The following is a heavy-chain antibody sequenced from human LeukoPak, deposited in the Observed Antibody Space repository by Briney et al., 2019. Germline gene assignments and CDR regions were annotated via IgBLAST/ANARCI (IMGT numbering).Heavy chain of an antibody. CDR2: ISYDGSSK. CDR1: GFTFSGYW. J-gene: IGHJ4*02. Sequence: GGSLRLSCAASGFTFSGYWMHWVRQAPGKGLEWVAVISYDGSSKDYADSVTGRFTISRDNSKNTLYLQMHSLRAEDTALYYCARDSSDTVAEYYFDYWGQGTLVTVSS. V-gene: IGHV3-30-3*01. CDR3: ARDSSDTVAEYYFDY. D-gene: IGHD5-12*01.